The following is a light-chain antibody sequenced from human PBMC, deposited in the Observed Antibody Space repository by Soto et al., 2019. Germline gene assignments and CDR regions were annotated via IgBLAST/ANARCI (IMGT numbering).Light chain of an antibody. V-gene: IGLV2-11*01. CDR3: CSFVGTDSSFV. CDR2: DVT. J-gene: IGLJ6*01. CDR1: SSDVGGYNF. Sequence: QSALTQPHSVSGSPGQSVTISCTGTSSDVGGYNFVSWYQQHPGKVPKLMIYDVTIRPSGVPDRFSGSKSGNTASLTISGLQADDEADYYCCSFVGTDSSFVFGSGTKVTAL.